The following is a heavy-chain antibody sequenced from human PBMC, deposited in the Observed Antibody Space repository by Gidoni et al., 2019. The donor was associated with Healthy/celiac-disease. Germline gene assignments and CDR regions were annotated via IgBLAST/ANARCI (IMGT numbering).Heavy chain of an antibody. V-gene: IGHV3-23*01. CDR1: GFTFSSYA. CDR2: ISGSGGST. J-gene: IGHJ4*02. D-gene: IGHD3-22*01. CDR3: AKLSRYYYDSSGYMQPYYFDY. Sequence: EVQLLESGGGLVQPGGSLRLSCAASGFTFSSYAMSWVRQAPGKGLEWVSAISGSGGSTYYADSVKGRFTISRDNSKNTLYLQMNSLRAEDTAVYYCAKLSRYYYDSSGYMQPYYFDYWGQGTLVTVSS.